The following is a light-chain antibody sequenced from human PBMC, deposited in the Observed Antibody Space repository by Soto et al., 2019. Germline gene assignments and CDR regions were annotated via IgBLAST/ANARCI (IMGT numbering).Light chain of an antibody. CDR3: QQYDTFPWT. J-gene: IGKJ1*01. CDR1: QGISRW. CDR2: DAS. Sequence: DIQMTQSPSTLSASVGDTVTITCRASQGISRWLAWYQQKPGKPPKLLIYDASGLDSGVPSRFSGSGYGTEFTLTISGLQPEDFATFYCQQYDTFPWTFGQGTNVDIK. V-gene: IGKV1-5*01.